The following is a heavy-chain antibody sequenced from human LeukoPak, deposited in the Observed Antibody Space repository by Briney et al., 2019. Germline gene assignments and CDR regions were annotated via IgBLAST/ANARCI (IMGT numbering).Heavy chain of an antibody. D-gene: IGHD6-19*01. V-gene: IGHV3-13*01. J-gene: IGHJ6*02. Sequence: GGSLRLSCAASGFTFSSYDMHWVRQATGKGLEWVSAIGTAGDTYYLGSVKGRFTISRENAKNSLYLQMNSLRAGDTAVYYCARAERGIAVAGTEYYYYYYGMDVWGQGTTVTVSS. CDR2: IGTAGDT. CDR3: ARAERGIAVAGTEYYYYYYGMDV. CDR1: GFTFSSYD.